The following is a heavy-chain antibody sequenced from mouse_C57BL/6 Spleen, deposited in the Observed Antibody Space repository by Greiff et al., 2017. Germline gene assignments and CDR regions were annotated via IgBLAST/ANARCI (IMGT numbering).Heavy chain of an antibody. Sequence: QVQLKESGPELVKPGASVKISCKASGYAFSSSWMNWVKQRPGEGLEWIGRIYTGDGDTNYNGKFKDKGTLTADKSSSTAYMQLSSLTSEDSAVYFCAREGTAQGYWGQGTTLTFSS. CDR2: IYTGDGDT. CDR3: AREGTAQGY. J-gene: IGHJ2*01. CDR1: GYAFSSSW. D-gene: IGHD3-2*02. V-gene: IGHV1-82*01.